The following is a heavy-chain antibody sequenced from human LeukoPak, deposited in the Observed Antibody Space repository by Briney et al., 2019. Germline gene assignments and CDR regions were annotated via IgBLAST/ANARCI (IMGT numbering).Heavy chain of an antibody. Sequence: ASVKVSCKSSGYTFNSYDISWVRQAPGQGLEWMAWISTYNGNTNYAQKVQGRATMTTDTSTSTAYMELRSLRSDDTAVYYCARVLRYDFWSAYYFDYWGQGTLVTVSS. D-gene: IGHD3-3*01. CDR2: ISTYNGNT. CDR1: GYTFNSYD. CDR3: ARVLRYDFWSAYYFDY. V-gene: IGHV1-18*01. J-gene: IGHJ4*02.